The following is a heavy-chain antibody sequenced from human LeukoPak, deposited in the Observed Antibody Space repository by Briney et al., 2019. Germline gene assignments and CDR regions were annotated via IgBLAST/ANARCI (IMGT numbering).Heavy chain of an antibody. J-gene: IGHJ3*02. D-gene: IGHD1-26*01. Sequence: SQTLSLTCTVSGGSISSGVYYCSWVRQHPGKGLEWIGYIFYSGSNYYNPSLKSRVTISVDTSENQLSLKLRSVTAADTAIYYCARTEVGATAFDIWGQGTMVTVSS. V-gene: IGHV4-31*03. CDR1: GGSISSGVYY. CDR2: IFYSGSN. CDR3: ARTEVGATAFDI.